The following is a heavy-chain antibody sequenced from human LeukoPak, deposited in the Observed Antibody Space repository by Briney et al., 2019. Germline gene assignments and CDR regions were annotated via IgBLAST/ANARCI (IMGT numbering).Heavy chain of an antibody. CDR2: MNPNSGNT. J-gene: IGHJ6*03. CDR3: ARAPYESWCHNYYYYYMDV. D-gene: IGHD6-13*01. CDR1: GYTFTSYD. Sequence: GASVKVSCKASGYTFTSYDINWVRQATGQGLEWMGWMNPNSGNTGYAQKFQGRVTITRNTSISTAYMELSSLRSEDTAVYYCARAPYESWCHNYYYYYMDVWGKGTTVTVSS. V-gene: IGHV1-8*03.